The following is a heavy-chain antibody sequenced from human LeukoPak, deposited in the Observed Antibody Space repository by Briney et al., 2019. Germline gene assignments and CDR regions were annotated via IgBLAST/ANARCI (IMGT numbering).Heavy chain of an antibody. J-gene: IGHJ4*02. CDR3: AKDRPFDY. V-gene: IGHV3-30-3*01. CDR2: ISYDGSNK. Sequence: GGSLRLSCAASGFTFSSYAMHWVRQAPGKGLEWVAVISYDGSNKYYADSVKGRFTISRDNSKNTLYLQMNSLRAEDTAVYYCAKDRPFDYWGQGTLVTVSS. CDR1: GFTFSSYA.